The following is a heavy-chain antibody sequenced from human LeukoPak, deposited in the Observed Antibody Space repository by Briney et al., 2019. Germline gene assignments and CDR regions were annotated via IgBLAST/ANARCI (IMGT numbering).Heavy chain of an antibody. CDR1: GYTYTTYD. V-gene: IGHV1-8*01. Sequence: GASVKLSCKASGYTYTTYDINWVPQATGQGLEWMGWMNPNSGNTGYKQKFQGRVTMTRNTSISTAYMELSSLRSEDTAVYYCARGRGSGHKENWFDPWGQGTLVTVSS. D-gene: IGHD6-19*01. J-gene: IGHJ5*02. CDR3: ARGRGSGHKENWFDP. CDR2: MNPNSGNT.